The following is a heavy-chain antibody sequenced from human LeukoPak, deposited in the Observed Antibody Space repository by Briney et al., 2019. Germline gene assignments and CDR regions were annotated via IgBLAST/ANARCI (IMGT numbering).Heavy chain of an antibody. Sequence: SEILSLTCTVSGGSVSSYYWSWIRRPPGRGLEWIAYLSHSGSSDSNPSLTSRVTTLVDTSKNQFSLKLTSVTAADTAVYYCARARYANAWYAFDIWGHGTMVTVSS. CDR3: ARARYANAWYAFDI. CDR2: LSHSGSS. D-gene: IGHD2-2*01. CDR1: GGSVSSYY. J-gene: IGHJ3*02. V-gene: IGHV4-59*02.